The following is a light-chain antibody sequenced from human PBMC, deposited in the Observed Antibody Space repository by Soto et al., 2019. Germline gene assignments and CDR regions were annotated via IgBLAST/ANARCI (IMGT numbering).Light chain of an antibody. V-gene: IGLV1-40*01. J-gene: IGLJ2*01. Sequence: QSVLTQPASESGAPGQRVTISCSGSSSNIGAGYDVHWYQQLPGTAPKLLIYGNSNRPSGVPDRFSGSKSGTSASLAITGLQAEDEADYYCQSYDSSLSGGGVFGGGTKLTVL. CDR1: SSNIGAGYD. CDR2: GNS. CDR3: QSYDSSLSGGGV.